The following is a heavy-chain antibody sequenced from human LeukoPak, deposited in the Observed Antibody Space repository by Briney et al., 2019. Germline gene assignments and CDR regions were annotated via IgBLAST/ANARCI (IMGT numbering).Heavy chain of an antibody. J-gene: IGHJ4*02. CDR2: IYYSGST. CDR1: GGSISSYY. D-gene: IGHD6-13*01. V-gene: IGHV4-59*08. Sequence: SETLSLTCSVSGGSISSYYWSWIRQPPGKGLEWIGYIYYSGSTDYNPSLKSRVTISVDTSKNQFSLKLSSVTAADTAVYYCARQSSSSWYYFDYWGQGTLVTVSS. CDR3: ARQSSSSWYYFDY.